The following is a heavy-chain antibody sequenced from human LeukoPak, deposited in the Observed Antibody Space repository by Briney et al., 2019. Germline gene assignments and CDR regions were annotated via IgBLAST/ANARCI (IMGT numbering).Heavy chain of an antibody. Sequence: SETLSLTCAVYGGSFSGYYWSWIRQPPGKGLEWIGEINNSGSTNYNPSLKSRVTISVDTSKNRFSLKLSSVTAAGTAVYYCARGFRRVDYWGQGTLVTVSS. V-gene: IGHV4-34*01. CDR1: GGSFSGYY. CDR3: ARGFRRVDY. CDR2: INNSGST. J-gene: IGHJ4*02.